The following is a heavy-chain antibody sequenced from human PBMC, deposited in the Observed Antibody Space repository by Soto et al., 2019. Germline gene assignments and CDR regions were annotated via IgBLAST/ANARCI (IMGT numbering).Heavy chain of an antibody. D-gene: IGHD1-26*01. CDR2: SYYGGST. Sequence: QVQLQESGPGLVKPSETLSLTCTVSGGSMTSYYWCWVRQPPEQGLEWIANSYYGGSTTHNTSLKSRPTISVDTFRNQFSLKLTSVTATDTAVYYCSSHVRQWGFDSWGQGTLVTVSS. V-gene: IGHV4-59*08. J-gene: IGHJ4*02. CDR3: SSHVRQWGFDS. CDR1: GGSMTSYY.